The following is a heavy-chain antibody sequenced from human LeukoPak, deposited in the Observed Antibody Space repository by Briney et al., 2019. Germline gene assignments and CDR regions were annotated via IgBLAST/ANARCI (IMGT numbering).Heavy chain of an antibody. D-gene: IGHD3-10*01. V-gene: IGHV1-69*13. CDR3: ASFYGSGSPHYYYYYMDV. CDR2: IIPIFGTA. J-gene: IGHJ6*03. CDR1: GGTFSSYA. Sequence: GASVKVSCKASGGTFSSYAISWVRQAPGQGLEWMGGIIPIFGTANYAQKFQSRVTIIADESTSTAYMELSSLRSEDTAVYYCASFYGSGSPHYYYYYMDVWGKGTTVTVSS.